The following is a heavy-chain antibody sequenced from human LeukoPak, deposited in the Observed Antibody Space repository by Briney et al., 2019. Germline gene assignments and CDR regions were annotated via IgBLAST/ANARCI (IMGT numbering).Heavy chain of an antibody. Sequence: SETLSLTCTVSGGSISSSNYYWGWIRQPPGKGLEWIGTIYYSGSTYYNPSLKSRVTISVGTSKNHFSLKVRSVTATDTAMYYCARHGALCTGGSCTRFDPWGQGTLVTVSS. CDR1: GGSISSSNYY. CDR3: ARHGALCTGGSCTRFDP. V-gene: IGHV4-39*01. J-gene: IGHJ5*02. D-gene: IGHD2-15*01. CDR2: IYYSGST.